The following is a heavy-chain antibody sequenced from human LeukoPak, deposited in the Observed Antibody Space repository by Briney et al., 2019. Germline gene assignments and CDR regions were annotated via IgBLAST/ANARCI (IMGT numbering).Heavy chain of an antibody. Sequence: PGGTLRLSCAASGFTFNIYGMSWVRQAPGKGLEWVSAISGSGGNTYYADSAKGRFTISRDNAKNSLYLQMNSLRAEDTAVYYCARPVLPWGYFDYWGQGTLVTVSS. V-gene: IGHV3-23*01. D-gene: IGHD3-10*01. CDR1: GFTFNIYG. CDR3: ARPVLPWGYFDY. J-gene: IGHJ4*02. CDR2: ISGSGGNT.